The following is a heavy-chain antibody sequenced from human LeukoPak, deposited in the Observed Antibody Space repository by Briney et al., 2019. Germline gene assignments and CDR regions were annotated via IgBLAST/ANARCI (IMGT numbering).Heavy chain of an antibody. CDR1: GGSISSYY. J-gene: IGHJ6*02. Sequence: SETLSLTFTVSGGSISSYYWSWIRQPPGKGLEWIGYIYYSGSTNYNPSLKSRVTISVDTSKNQFSLKLGSVTAADTAVYYCARQYTYYYGMDVWGQGTTVTVSS. D-gene: IGHD1-14*01. CDR2: IYYSGST. V-gene: IGHV4-59*08. CDR3: ARQYTYYYGMDV.